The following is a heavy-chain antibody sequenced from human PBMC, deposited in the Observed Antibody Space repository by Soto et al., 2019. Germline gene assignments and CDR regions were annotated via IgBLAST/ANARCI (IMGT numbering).Heavy chain of an antibody. V-gene: IGHV4-31*03. J-gene: IGHJ4*02. CDR3: AISLIAARSFDY. CDR2: IYYSGTT. CDR1: GGSISCGGYY. D-gene: IGHD6-6*01. Sequence: SEALSPTDSVSGGSISCGGYYWSWIRQHPGKGLEWIGYIYYSGTTYYNPSLKSRVTISVDTSKNQFSLKLNSVTAADTAVYYCAISLIAARSFDYWGQGTLVTVS.